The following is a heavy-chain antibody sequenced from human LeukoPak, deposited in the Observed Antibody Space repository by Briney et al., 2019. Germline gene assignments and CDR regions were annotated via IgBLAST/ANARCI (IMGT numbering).Heavy chain of an antibody. J-gene: IGHJ4*02. CDR3: AREWVVVPAAVDY. V-gene: IGHV3-21*01. D-gene: IGHD2-2*01. CDR2: ISSSSSYI. Sequence: PGGSLRLSCAASGFTFSSYSMNWVRQAPGKGLEWVSSISSSSSYICYADSVKGRFTISRDNAKNSLYLQMNSLRAEDTAVYYCAREWVVVPAAVDYWGQGTLVTVSS. CDR1: GFTFSSYS.